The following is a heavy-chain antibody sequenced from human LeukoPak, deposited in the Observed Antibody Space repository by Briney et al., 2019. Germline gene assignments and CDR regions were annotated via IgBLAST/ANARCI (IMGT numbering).Heavy chain of an antibody. CDR2: ISYDGSNK. CDR3: AKDVEMGAISGFDY. CDR1: GFTFSSYG. V-gene: IGHV3-30*18. D-gene: IGHD5-24*01. Sequence: GGSLRLSCAASGFTFSSYGMHWVRQAPGKGLEWVAVISYDGSNKYYADSVKGRFTISRDNSKNTLYLQMNSLRAEDTAVYYCAKDVEMGAISGFDYWGQGTLVTVSS. J-gene: IGHJ4*02.